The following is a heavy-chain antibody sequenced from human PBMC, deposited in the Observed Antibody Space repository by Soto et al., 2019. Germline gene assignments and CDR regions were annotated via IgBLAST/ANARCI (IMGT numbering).Heavy chain of an antibody. D-gene: IGHD3-10*01. CDR2: VIPMVGMS. Sequence: QVQLVQSGAEVKKPGSSVKVSCTASGVTFNFYSISWVRQAPGQGLEWVGRVIPMVGMSEYAQKFQGRVTITADKSTSTAYMNLRSLRSEDTAVYYCATNYGSGSAHFDYWGQGTLVIVSS. J-gene: IGHJ4*02. V-gene: IGHV1-69*02. CDR1: GVTFNFYS. CDR3: ATNYGSGSAHFDY.